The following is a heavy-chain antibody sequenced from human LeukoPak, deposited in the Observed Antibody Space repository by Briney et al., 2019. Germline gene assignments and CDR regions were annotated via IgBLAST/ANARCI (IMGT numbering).Heavy chain of an antibody. CDR2: INSDGSST. D-gene: IGHD7-27*01. Sequence: QTGGSLRLSCAASGFTFSGYWMYWVRQAPGKGLVWVSLINSDGSSTNYADSVKGRFTISRGNAKNTLYLQVNSLRADDTAVYYCARHLGTYSDHWGQGTLVTVSS. J-gene: IGHJ4*02. V-gene: IGHV3-74*01. CDR1: GFTFSGYW. CDR3: ARHLGTYSDH.